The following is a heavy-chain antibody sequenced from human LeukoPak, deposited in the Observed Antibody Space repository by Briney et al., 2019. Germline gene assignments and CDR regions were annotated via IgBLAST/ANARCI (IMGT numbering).Heavy chain of an antibody. CDR3: ARDGYNFWGPKWGAFDI. CDR2: INHSGST. CDR1: GGSFSGYY. D-gene: IGHD5-24*01. Sequence: SETLSLTCAVYGGSFSGYYWSWIRQPPGKGLEWIGEINHSGSTNYNPSLKSRVTISVDTSKNQFSLKLSSVTAADTAVYYCARDGYNFWGPKWGAFDIWGQGTMVTVSS. J-gene: IGHJ3*02. V-gene: IGHV4-34*01.